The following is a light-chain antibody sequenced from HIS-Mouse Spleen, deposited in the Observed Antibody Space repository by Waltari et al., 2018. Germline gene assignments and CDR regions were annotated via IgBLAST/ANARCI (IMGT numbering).Light chain of an antibody. CDR2: GAS. CDR3: QQYNNWPG. Sequence: EIVMTQSPATLSVSPGERATLSCRASQCVSSNLAWYQQKPGQAPRLLIYGASTRATGIPARFSGSGSGTEFTLTISSMQSEDVAVYYCQQYNNWPGFGGGTKVEIK. J-gene: IGKJ4*01. CDR1: QCVSSN. V-gene: IGKV3-15*01.